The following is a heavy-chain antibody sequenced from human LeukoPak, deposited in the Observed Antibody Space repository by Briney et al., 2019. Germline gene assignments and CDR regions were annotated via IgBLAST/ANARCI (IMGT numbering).Heavy chain of an antibody. Sequence: GGSLRLSCAASGFTFTTYWMSWVRQAPGKGLEWVANIKQDGNEKYYADSVKGRFTISRDNGKNSLDLQMNSLRADDTAFYYCARDTLGEGEDANYAVYYFDYWGQGTVVTVSS. CDR2: IKQDGNEK. D-gene: IGHD4/OR15-4a*01. J-gene: IGHJ4*02. V-gene: IGHV3-7*01. CDR3: ARDTLGEGEDANYAVYYFDY. CDR1: GFTFTTYW.